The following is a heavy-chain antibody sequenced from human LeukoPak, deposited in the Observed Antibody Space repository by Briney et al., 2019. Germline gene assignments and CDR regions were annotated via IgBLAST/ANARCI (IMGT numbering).Heavy chain of an antibody. D-gene: IGHD1-26*01. CDR3: AKLVGGLSFEL. V-gene: IGHV3-48*01. Sequence: PGGSLRLSCAASGFSFSNYSMNWVRQAPGKGLEWVSYIGSRPNNMYYADSVKGRFTISRDNAKNSLYLQMNSLRVEDTALYYCAKLVGGLSFELWGQGRVVTVSS. J-gene: IGHJ3*01. CDR2: IGSRPNNM. CDR1: GFSFSNYS.